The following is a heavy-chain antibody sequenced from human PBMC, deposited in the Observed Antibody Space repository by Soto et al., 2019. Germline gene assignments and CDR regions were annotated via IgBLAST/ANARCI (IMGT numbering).Heavy chain of an antibody. V-gene: IGHV3-23*01. CDR1: GFTFSSYA. Sequence: EVQLLESGEGLVQPGGSLRLSCTASGFTFSSYAMSWVRQVPGKGLEWVSTISGSGGSTYYTDSVKGRFTISRDNSKNTLYLQMNSLRVEDTAVYYCAKRAGYSSGWLDYWGQGTLVTVSS. CDR2: ISGSGGST. D-gene: IGHD2-15*01. J-gene: IGHJ4*02. CDR3: AKRAGYSSGWLDY.